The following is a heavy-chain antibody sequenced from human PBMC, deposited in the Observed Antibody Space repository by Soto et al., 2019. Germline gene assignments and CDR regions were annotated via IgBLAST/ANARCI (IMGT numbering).Heavy chain of an antibody. D-gene: IGHD2-15*01. CDR1: GASISSSNYY. CDR3: ARGAGSPTYYYGMDV. J-gene: IGHJ6*02. Sequence: SETLSLTCTVSGASISSSNYYWGWIRQPPGRGLEWIGTMYYSGSTYYNPSLKSRVTISVDTSKNQFSLNLSSVTAADTAEYYCARGAGSPTYYYGMDVWGQGTTVTVSS. CDR2: MYYSGST. V-gene: IGHV4-39*01.